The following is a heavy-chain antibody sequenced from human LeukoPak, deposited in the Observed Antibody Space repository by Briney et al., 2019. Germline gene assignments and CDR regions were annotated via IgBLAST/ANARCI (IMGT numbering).Heavy chain of an antibody. CDR1: GDSINSYY. CDR3: ARGYLDAFDI. D-gene: IGHD2-2*02. J-gene: IGHJ3*02. CDR2: IYYSGST. Sequence: SETLSLICAVSGDSINSYYWSWIRQPPGKGLEWIGYIYYSGSTDYNPSLKSRVTISVDMSKNQFSLKLSSVTAADTAVYYCARGYLDAFDIWGQGTMVTVSS. V-gene: IGHV4-59*01.